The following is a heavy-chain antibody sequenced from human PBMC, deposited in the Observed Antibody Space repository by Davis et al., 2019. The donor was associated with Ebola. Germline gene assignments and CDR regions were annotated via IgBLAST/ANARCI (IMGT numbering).Heavy chain of an antibody. Sequence: GESLKISCAASGFAFSTYVMSWVRQAPGKGLEWVSSITPSGDSTHYADSVKGRSTISRDNSKNMLYLQMNSLRAEDTAVYYCATRGSSREFDYWGQGTLVSVS. V-gene: IGHV3-23*01. J-gene: IGHJ4*02. CDR1: GFAFSTYV. D-gene: IGHD6-13*01. CDR2: ITPSGDST. CDR3: ATRGSSREFDY.